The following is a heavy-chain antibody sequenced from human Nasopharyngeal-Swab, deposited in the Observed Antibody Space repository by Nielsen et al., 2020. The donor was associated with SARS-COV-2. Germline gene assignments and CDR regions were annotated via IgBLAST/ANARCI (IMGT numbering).Heavy chain of an antibody. V-gene: IGHV3-30-3*01. D-gene: IGHD7-27*01. Sequence: GESLKISCAASGFTFSSYWMSWVRQAPGKGLEWVAVISYDGSNKYYADSVKGRFTISRDNSKNTLYLQMNSLRAEDTAVYYCARAPGDGMDVWGQGTTVTVSS. J-gene: IGHJ6*02. CDR2: ISYDGSNK. CDR1: GFTFSSYW. CDR3: ARAPGDGMDV.